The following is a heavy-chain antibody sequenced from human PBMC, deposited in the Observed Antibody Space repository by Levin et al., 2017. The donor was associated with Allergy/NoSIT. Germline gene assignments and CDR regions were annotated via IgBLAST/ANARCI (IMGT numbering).Heavy chain of an antibody. V-gene: IGHV3-48*01. Sequence: GGSLRLSRAASGFTFSSYSMNWVRQAPGKGLEWVSYISTSDSAKYYADSVKGRFTISRDNAKNSLYLQMNSLRAEDTAMYYCARDVDYAFDYWGQGTLVTVSS. CDR3: ARDVDYAFDY. CDR2: ISTSDSAK. D-gene: IGHD4-17*01. J-gene: IGHJ4*02. CDR1: GFTFSSYS.